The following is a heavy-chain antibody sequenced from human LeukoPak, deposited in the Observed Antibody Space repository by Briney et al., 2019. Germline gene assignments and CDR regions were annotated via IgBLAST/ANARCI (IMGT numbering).Heavy chain of an antibody. V-gene: IGHV3-33*06. CDR2: IWYDGSNQ. J-gene: IGHJ4*02. CDR3: VKDEPGSSWYN. Sequence: GGSLRLSCTASGFTFSSYGMHWVRQAPGKGLEWVAVIWYDGSNQQYADSVKGRFTISRDNSGNTLYLQMNSLRVEDTAVYYCVKDEPGSSWYNWGQGTLVTVSS. CDR1: GFTFSSYG. D-gene: IGHD6-13*01.